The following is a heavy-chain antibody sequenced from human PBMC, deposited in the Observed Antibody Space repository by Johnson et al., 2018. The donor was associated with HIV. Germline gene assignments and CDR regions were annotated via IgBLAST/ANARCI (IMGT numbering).Heavy chain of an antibody. D-gene: IGHD1-26*01. CDR3: AKGKSGSYWIGGDAFDI. CDR2: ISGSGGST. J-gene: IGHJ3*02. Sequence: EVQLVESGGGLVQPGGSLRLSCAASGFTFSSYAMSWVRQAPGKGLEWVSAISGSGGSTYYAASVKGRSTISRDNSKNTLYLQMNSLRAEDTAVYYCAKGKSGSYWIGGDAFDIWGQGTMVTVSS. CDR1: GFTFSSYA. V-gene: IGHV3-23*04.